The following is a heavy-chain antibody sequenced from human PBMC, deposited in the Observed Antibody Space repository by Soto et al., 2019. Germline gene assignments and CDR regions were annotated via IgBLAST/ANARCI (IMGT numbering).Heavy chain of an antibody. CDR2: ISGSGGST. D-gene: IGHD2-2*01. CDR3: AKDLDPPSPYIVVPNQPWFDP. Sequence: PGGSLRLSCAASGFTFSSYAMSWVRQAPGKGLEWVSAISGSGGSTYYADSVKGRFTISRDNSKNTLYLQMNSLRAEDTAVYYYAKDLDPPSPYIVVPNQPWFDPRGQGTLVTVSS. V-gene: IGHV3-23*01. CDR1: GFTFSSYA. J-gene: IGHJ5*02.